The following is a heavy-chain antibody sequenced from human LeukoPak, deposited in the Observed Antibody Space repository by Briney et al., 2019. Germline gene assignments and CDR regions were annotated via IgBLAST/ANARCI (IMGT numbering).Heavy chain of an antibody. V-gene: IGHV1-2*02. D-gene: IGHD3-9*01. Sequence: ASVKVSCKASGYTFTGYYMHWVRQAPGQGLAWMGWINPNSGGTNYAQKFQGRVTMTRDTSISTAYMELSRLRSDDTAVYYCARGIYDILTGFQNWGQGTLVTVSS. CDR1: GYTFTGYY. CDR3: ARGIYDILTGFQN. J-gene: IGHJ1*01. CDR2: INPNSGGT.